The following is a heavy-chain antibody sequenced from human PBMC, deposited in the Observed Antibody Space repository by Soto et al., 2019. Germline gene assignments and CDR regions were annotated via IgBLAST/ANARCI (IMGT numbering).Heavy chain of an antibody. D-gene: IGHD6-13*01. V-gene: IGHV3-53*01. CDR1: GVTVISSQ. Sequence: GGFLRLSCAASGVTVISSQMTWVRQAPGKALEWVSLIFIGGTTQYAVSVKGRFTISRDYSRNTVFLQMNSLRAEDTAVYSCAKAMRDISSWYPMDSWGRGTLVTVSS. J-gene: IGHJ4*02. CDR3: AKAMRDISSWYPMDS. CDR2: IFIGGTT.